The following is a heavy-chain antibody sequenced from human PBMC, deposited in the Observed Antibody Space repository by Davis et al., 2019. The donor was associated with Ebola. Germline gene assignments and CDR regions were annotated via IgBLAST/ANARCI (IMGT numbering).Heavy chain of an antibody. Sequence: GESLKISCKGSGYSFTSYWIGWVRQMPGKGLEWMAIIYPGDSDTTYSPSFQGQVTISADKSINTAYLQWSSLKASDTAMYYCARLRLGRVNWLDPWGQGTLVTVS. CDR2: IYPGDSDT. V-gene: IGHV5-51*01. J-gene: IGHJ5*02. CDR1: GYSFTSYW. D-gene: IGHD3-10*01. CDR3: ARLRLGRVNWLDP.